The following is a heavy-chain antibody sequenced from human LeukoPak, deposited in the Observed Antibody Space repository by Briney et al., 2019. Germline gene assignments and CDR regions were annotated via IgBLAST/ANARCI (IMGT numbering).Heavy chain of an antibody. CDR2: ISGSGGST. D-gene: IGHD3-16*01. J-gene: IGHJ6*02. Sequence: QPGGSLRLSCEASGFTFSAYAMTWVRQAPGKGLEWVSAISGSGGSTYYADSVKGRFTISRDNSKNTLYLQMNSLRAEDTAVYYCANCLPVWGYPPGGVWGQGTTVTVSS. CDR3: ANCLPVWGYPPGGV. CDR1: GFTFSAYA. V-gene: IGHV3-23*01.